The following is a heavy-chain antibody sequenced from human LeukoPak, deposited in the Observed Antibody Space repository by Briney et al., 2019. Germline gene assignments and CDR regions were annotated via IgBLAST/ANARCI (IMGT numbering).Heavy chain of an antibody. CDR2: ISAYNGNT. V-gene: IGHV1-18*01. CDR1: GYTFTSYG. J-gene: IGHJ4*02. CDR3: ARDRASYYDFWSGYMYYFDY. Sequence: ASVKVSCKASGYTFTSYGISWVRQAPGQGLEWMGWISAYNGNTNYAQKLQGRVTMTTDTSASTAYMELRSLRSDDTAVYYCARDRASYYDFWSGYMYYFDYWGQGTLVTVSS. D-gene: IGHD3-3*01.